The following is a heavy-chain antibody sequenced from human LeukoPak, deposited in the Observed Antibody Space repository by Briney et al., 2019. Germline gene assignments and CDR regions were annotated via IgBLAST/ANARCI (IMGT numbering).Heavy chain of an antibody. Sequence: PSETLSLTCAVYGGSFSGYHWSWIRQPPGKGLEWIGENNHSGSTNYNPSLKSRVTISVDTSKNQFSLKLSSVTAADTAVYYCARRLCGGDCYSTFSYWGQGTLVTVSS. CDR2: NNHSGST. CDR3: ARRLCGGDCYSTFSY. J-gene: IGHJ4*02. D-gene: IGHD2-21*02. V-gene: IGHV4-34*01. CDR1: GGSFSGYH.